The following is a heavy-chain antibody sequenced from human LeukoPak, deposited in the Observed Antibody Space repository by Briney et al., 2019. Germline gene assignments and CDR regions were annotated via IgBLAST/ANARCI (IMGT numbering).Heavy chain of an antibody. CDR1: GYTFTSYG. Sequence: GASVKVSCKASGYTFTSYGISWVRQAPGQGLEWMGWISAYNGNTNYAQKLQGRVTMTRNTSISTAYMELSSLRSEDTAVYYCARGLVRGVIISWGQGTLVTVSS. J-gene: IGHJ4*02. CDR2: ISAYNGNT. CDR3: ARGLVRGVIIS. V-gene: IGHV1-18*01. D-gene: IGHD3-10*02.